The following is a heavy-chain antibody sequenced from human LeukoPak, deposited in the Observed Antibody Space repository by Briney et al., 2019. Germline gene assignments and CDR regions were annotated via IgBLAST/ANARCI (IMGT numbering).Heavy chain of an antibody. CDR1: GFTFSSYA. D-gene: IGHD4-17*01. Sequence: GGSLRLSCAASGFTFSSYAMSWVRQAPGKGLEWVSAISGSGGSTYYADSVKGRFTISRDNSKNTLYLQMNSLRAEDTAVYYCARVGSTVTTYYYYYMDVWGKGTTVTVSS. CDR2: ISGSGGST. V-gene: IGHV3-23*01. CDR3: ARVGSTVTTYYYYYMDV. J-gene: IGHJ6*03.